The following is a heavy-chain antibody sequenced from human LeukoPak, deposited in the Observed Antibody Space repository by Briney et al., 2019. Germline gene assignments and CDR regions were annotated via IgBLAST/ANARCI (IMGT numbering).Heavy chain of an antibody. CDR3: ARVTNYYYYMDV. J-gene: IGHJ6*03. CDR2: ISSGSSSI. Sequence: GGSLRLSCAVSGFSLTAFGMNWVRQAPGKGLEWVSSISSGSSSIYYADSVKGRFTISRDNAKNSLYLQMNSLRAEDTAVYYCARVTNYYYYMDVWGEGSSVTVSS. CDR1: GFSLTAFG. D-gene: IGHD4-11*01. V-gene: IGHV3-21*01.